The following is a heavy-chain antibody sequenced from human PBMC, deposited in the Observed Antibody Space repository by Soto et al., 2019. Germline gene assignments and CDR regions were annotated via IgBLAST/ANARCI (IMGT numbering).Heavy chain of an antibody. CDR3: AKWGRAYCGGDCYYGMDV. J-gene: IGHJ6*02. Sequence: QVQLVESGGGVVQPGRSLRLSCAASGFTFSSYGIHWVRQAPGKGLEWVAVISYDGSNKYYADSVKGRFTISRDNSKNTLYLQINSLRAEDTAVYYCAKWGRAYCGGDCYYGMDVWGQGTTVTVSS. D-gene: IGHD2-21*01. CDR2: ISYDGSNK. CDR1: GFTFSSYG. V-gene: IGHV3-30*18.